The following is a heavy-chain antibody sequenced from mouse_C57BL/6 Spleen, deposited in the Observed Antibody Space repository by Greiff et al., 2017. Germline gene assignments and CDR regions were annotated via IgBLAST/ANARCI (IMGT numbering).Heavy chain of an antibody. V-gene: IGHV5-17*01. CDR2: ISSGSSTI. Sequence: EVQLVESGGGLVKPGGSLKLSCAASGFTFSDYGMHWVRQAPEKGLEWVAYISSGSSTIYYEDTVKGRFTISRDNAKNTLFLQMTSLRSEDTAMYYCARIYYGNYGSSMDYWGQGTSVTVSS. J-gene: IGHJ4*01. D-gene: IGHD2-1*01. CDR3: ARIYYGNYGSSMDY. CDR1: GFTFSDYG.